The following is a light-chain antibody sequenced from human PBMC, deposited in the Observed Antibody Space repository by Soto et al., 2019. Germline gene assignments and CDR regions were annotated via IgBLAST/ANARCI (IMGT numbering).Light chain of an antibody. Sequence: EIVLTQSPGTLSLSPGERTTLSCRASQSISSSYLAWYQQKPGQAPRLLVYGASSRATGIPDRFSGSGSVTDFTLTISRLEPEDVALYYCQQYSSTFWTLGQGTKVEIK. CDR1: QSISSSY. CDR2: GAS. J-gene: IGKJ1*01. CDR3: QQYSSTFWT. V-gene: IGKV3-20*01.